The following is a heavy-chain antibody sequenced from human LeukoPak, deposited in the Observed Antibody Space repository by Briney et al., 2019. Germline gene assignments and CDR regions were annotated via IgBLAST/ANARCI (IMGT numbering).Heavy chain of an antibody. D-gene: IGHD2-15*01. CDR1: GFTFSNAW. J-gene: IGHJ4*02. CDR3: ASGRGGRGGINYFDY. Sequence: PGGSLRLSCAASGFTFSNAWMSWVRQAPGKGLEWVGRIKSKTDGGTTDYAAPVKGRFTISRDNSKNTLYLQMNSLRAEDTALYYCASGRGGRGGINYFDYWGQGTLVTVSS. CDR2: IKSKTDGGTT. V-gene: IGHV3-15*01.